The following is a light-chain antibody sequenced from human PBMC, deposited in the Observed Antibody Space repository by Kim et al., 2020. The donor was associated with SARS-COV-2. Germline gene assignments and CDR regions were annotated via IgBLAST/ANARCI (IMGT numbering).Light chain of an antibody. J-gene: IGLJ2*01. CDR1: SIGSKS. Sequence: PGKTATVSCGGNSIGSKSLHWYQQKSGEAPVLVIYYDSDRPSGIPERFSGSNSGNTATLTISRVEAGDEADYYCQVWDSSSDHRVVFGGGTQLTVL. CDR2: YDS. V-gene: IGLV3-21*04. CDR3: QVWDSSSDHRVV.